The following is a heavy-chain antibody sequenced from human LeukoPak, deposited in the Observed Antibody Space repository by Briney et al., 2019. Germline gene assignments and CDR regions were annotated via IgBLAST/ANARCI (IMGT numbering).Heavy chain of an antibody. J-gene: IGHJ4*02. D-gene: IGHD6-6*01. CDR3: ARVDPDSSSTLEVFDY. CDR2: IYYSGST. Sequence: SETLSLTCTVSGGSISSYYWSWIRQPPGKGLEWIGYIYYSGSTNYNPSLKSRITISVDTSKNQFSLKLSSVTAADTAVYYCARVDPDSSSTLEVFDYWGQGTLVTVSS. V-gene: IGHV4-59*01. CDR1: GGSISSYY.